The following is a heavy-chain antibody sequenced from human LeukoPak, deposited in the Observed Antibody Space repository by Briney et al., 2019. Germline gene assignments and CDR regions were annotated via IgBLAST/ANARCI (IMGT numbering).Heavy chain of an antibody. Sequence: SETLSLTCAVYGGSFNGYYWTWIRQFPGKGLEWIGEISHSGRTNYNPSLKSRVTMSIDTSKNQFSLKLSSVTAADTAIYYCARDAKYYFGSRTYFFFEYWGQGTLLTVSS. CDR2: ISHSGRT. V-gene: IGHV4-34*01. CDR1: GGSFNGYY. CDR3: ARDAKYYFGSRTYFFFEY. D-gene: IGHD3-10*01. J-gene: IGHJ4*02.